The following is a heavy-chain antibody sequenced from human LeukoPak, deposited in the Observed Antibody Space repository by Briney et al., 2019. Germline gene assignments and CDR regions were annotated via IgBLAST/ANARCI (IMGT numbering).Heavy chain of an antibody. V-gene: IGHV4-59*01. CDR3: ARDGEGATSFDY. J-gene: IGHJ4*02. Sequence: TSETLSLNCTVSGGSISSYYWSWIRQPPGKGLEWIGYIYYSGSTNYNPSLKSRVTISVDTSKNQFSLKLSSVTAADTAVYYCARDGEGATSFDYWGQGTLVTVSS. D-gene: IGHD1-26*01. CDR1: GGSISSYY. CDR2: IYYSGST.